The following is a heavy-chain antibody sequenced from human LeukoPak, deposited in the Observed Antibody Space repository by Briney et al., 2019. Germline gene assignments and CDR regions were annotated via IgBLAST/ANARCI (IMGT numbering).Heavy chain of an antibody. V-gene: IGHV3-21*01. CDR3: ARDQLLADY. D-gene: IGHD2-2*01. J-gene: IGHJ4*02. CDR1: GFTFSSYS. Sequence: GGSLRLSCAASGFTFSSYSMNWVRQAPGKGLEWVSSISSSSSYMYYADSVKGRFTISRDNAKNSLYLQMNSLRAEDTAVYYCARDQLLADYWGQGTLVTVSS. CDR2: ISSSSSYM.